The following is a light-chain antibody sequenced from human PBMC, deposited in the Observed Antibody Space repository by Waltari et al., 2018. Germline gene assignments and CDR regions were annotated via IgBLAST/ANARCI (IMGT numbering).Light chain of an antibody. Sequence: QSVLTQPPSVSAAPGQKVTISCSGGNSNFGNDYVSWYQQLPGTAPKLLIYENEKRPSGIPDRFLGSNSGTSATPAITGLQSGDEANFYCGTWDNSLSGGVFGGGTWLTVL. V-gene: IGLV1-51*02. J-gene: IGLJ3*02. CDR3: GTWDNSLSGGV. CDR1: NSNFGNDY. CDR2: ENE.